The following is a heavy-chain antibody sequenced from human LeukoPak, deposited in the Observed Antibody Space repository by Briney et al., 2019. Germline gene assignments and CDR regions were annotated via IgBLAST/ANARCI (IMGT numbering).Heavy chain of an antibody. J-gene: IGHJ4*02. CDR3: ARDDTTVRGVHN. CDR1: GGTFSSYA. CDR2: IIPIFGTA. Sequence: SVKVSCKASGGTFSSYAISWVRQAPGQGLEWMGGIIPIFGTANYAQKFQGRVTITADESTSTAYMELSSLRSEDTAVYYCARDDTTVRGVHNWGQGTLVTVSS. V-gene: IGHV1-69*13. D-gene: IGHD3-10*01.